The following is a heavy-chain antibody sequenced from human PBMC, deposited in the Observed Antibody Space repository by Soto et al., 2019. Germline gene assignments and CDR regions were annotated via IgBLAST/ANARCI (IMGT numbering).Heavy chain of an antibody. J-gene: IGHJ6*02. V-gene: IGHV3-48*03. CDR2: IDTRVDAL. CDR3: ARLYQGSGWPYHYYGMDV. D-gene: IGHD6-19*01. CDR1: GFTISNYE. Sequence: PGGCLRLSCAVSGFTISNYECNWVRHAPGIGLELISCIDTRVDALSYADSVTGRLAVSQDKPMNQLYLQMNSLSAGVTDLYYCARLYQGSGWPYHYYGMDVWGQGTTVTVS.